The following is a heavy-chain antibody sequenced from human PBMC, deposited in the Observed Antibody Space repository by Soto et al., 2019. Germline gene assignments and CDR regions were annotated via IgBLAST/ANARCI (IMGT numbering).Heavy chain of an antibody. Sequence: GESLKISCKGSGYSFTSYWISWARQMPGKGLEWMGIIYPGDSDTRYSPSFQGQVTISVDKSISTAYLQWSSLKASDTAMYYCGRQYTTMAYYYAMDVWGQGTTVTVSS. D-gene: IGHD5-18*01. CDR3: GRQYTTMAYYYAMDV. CDR2: IYPGDSDT. CDR1: GYSFTSYW. V-gene: IGHV5-51*01. J-gene: IGHJ6*02.